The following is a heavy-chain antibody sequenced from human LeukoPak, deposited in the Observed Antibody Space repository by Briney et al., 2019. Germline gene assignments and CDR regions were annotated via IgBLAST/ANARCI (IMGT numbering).Heavy chain of an antibody. J-gene: IGHJ4*02. D-gene: IGHD3-22*01. V-gene: IGHV1-69*01. CDR1: GGTCSSYA. CDR3: PRVGYYDSSGYPTYFDY. Sequence: SVKVSRKASGGTCSSYAISWVRQAPGQGLEWMGGIISIFGTANYAQKFQGRVTITADESTSTAYMELSSLRSEDTAVYYCPRVGYYDSSGYPTYFDYWGQGTLVTVS. CDR2: IISIFGTA.